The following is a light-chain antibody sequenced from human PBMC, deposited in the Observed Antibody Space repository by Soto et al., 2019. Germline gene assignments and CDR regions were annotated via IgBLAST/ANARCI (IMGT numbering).Light chain of an antibody. CDR2: DAS. CDR1: QSVSSY. Sequence: EIVLTQSPATLSLSPGERATLSCRASQSVSSYLAWYQQKPGQAPRLLIYDASNRATGIPARFSGSGSGTDLSLTIISLEPADFAVYYCQQRSKWPPLTFGGGTKVEIK. J-gene: IGKJ4*01. V-gene: IGKV3-11*01. CDR3: QQRSKWPPLT.